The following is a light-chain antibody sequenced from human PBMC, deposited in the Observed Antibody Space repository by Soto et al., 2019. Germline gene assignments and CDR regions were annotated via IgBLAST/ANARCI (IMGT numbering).Light chain of an antibody. J-gene: IGKJ1*01. CDR2: GAS. CDR3: QHYNNWPPV. CDR1: QSVSSN. V-gene: IGKV3-15*01. Sequence: EMVMTQSPATLSVSPGERATLSCRASQSVSSNLAWYQQKPGQAPRLLIYGASTRATGIPARFSGSGSGTEFTLTISSLKSEDFAVYCCQHYNNWPPVFGQGTKVEIK.